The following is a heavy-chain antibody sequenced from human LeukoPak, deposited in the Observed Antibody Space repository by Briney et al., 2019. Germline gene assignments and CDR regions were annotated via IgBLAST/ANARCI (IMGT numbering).Heavy chain of an antibody. CDR1: GYSISSGYY. CDR3: ARGYRRVGATGSGMYYFDY. CDR2: IYHSGST. D-gene: IGHD1-26*01. V-gene: IGHV4-38-2*02. Sequence: KPSETLSLTCTVSGYSISSGYYWGWIRQPPGKGLEWIGSIYHSGSTYYNPSLKSRVTISVYTSKNQFSLKLSSVTAADTAVYYCARGYRRVGATGSGMYYFDYWGQGTLVTVSS. J-gene: IGHJ4*02.